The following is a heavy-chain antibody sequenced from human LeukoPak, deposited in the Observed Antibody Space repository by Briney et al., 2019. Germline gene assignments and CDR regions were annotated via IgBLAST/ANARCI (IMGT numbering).Heavy chain of an antibody. CDR1: GFTVSSNY. CDR3: SRSPGILGTNYFDY. D-gene: IGHD1-26*01. J-gene: IGHJ4*02. V-gene: IGHV3-30*03. CDR2: ISYGGSSE. Sequence: GGSLRLSCAVSGFTVSSNYMSWVRQAPGKGLEWVAVISYGGSSENYADSVKGRFTVSRDNSKSTLYLQMNSLTPDDTSVYYCSRSPGILGTNYFDYWGQGTLVTASS.